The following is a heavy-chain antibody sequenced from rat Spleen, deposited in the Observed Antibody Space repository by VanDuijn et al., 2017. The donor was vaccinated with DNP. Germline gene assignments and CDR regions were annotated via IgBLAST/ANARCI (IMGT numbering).Heavy chain of an antibody. CDR2: IWNNGGT. J-gene: IGHJ3*01. Sequence: QVQLKESGPGLVQPSQTLSLTCTVAGFSLTSNNVHWVRQPPGEGLEWMGVIWNNGGTRYNSVLKSRLSISRDTSKRQVFLKMNSLQTEDTATYYCARSPESSYIYLPWAYWGQGTLVTVSS. CDR3: ARSPESSYIYLPWAY. CDR1: GFSLTSNN. D-gene: IGHD1-2*01. V-gene: IGHV2-41*01.